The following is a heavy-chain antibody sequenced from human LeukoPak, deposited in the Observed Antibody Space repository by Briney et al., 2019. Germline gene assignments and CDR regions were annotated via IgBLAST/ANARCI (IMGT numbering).Heavy chain of an antibody. D-gene: IGHD3-10*01. J-gene: IGHJ4*02. CDR1: GITLSNYG. Sequence: GGSLRLSCAVSGITLSNYGMSWVRQAPGKGLEWVAGISGSGGGTHYADSVKGRFTISRDNPKNTLHLQMNSLRAEDTAVYFCAKRGVVIRVILVGFHKEAYYFDSWGQGALVIVSS. CDR2: ISGSGGGT. V-gene: IGHV3-23*01. CDR3: AKRGVVIRVILVGFHKEAYYFDS.